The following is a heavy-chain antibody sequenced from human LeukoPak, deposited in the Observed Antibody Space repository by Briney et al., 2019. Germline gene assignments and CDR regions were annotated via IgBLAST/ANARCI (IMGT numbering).Heavy chain of an antibody. D-gene: IGHD1-26*01. J-gene: IGHJ4*02. CDR2: ISYDGSNK. Sequence: PGGSLRLSCAASGFTFSSYGMHWVRQAPGKGLEWVAVISYDGSNKYYADSVKGRFTISRDNSKNTLYLQMNSLRAEDTAVYYCAKGVEATLPYYFDYWGQGTLVTVSS. CDR1: GFTFSSYG. CDR3: AKGVEATLPYYFDY. V-gene: IGHV3-30*18.